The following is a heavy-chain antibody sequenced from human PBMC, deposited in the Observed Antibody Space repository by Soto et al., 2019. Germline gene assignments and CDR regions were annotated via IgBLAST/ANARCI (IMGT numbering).Heavy chain of an antibody. CDR1: GYTFTSYG. D-gene: IGHD1-26*01. V-gene: IGHV1-18*01. J-gene: IGHJ4*02. Sequence: QVQLVQSGAEVKKPGASVKVSCKASGYTFTSYGISWVRQAPGQGLEWMGWISAYNGNTNYAQKRQGRVTMTTDTSTTPAYMKLRSTRSDDTAVYDCARDAAVGLFDYWGQGTLVTVSS. CDR3: ARDAAVGLFDY. CDR2: ISAYNGNT.